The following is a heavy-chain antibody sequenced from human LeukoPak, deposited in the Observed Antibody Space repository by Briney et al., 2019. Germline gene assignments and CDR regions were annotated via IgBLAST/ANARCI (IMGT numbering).Heavy chain of an antibody. CDR3: ARMGWYAFDY. CDR1: GFTFSSYW. CDR2: IRTTGTTI. D-gene: IGHD6-19*01. J-gene: IGHJ4*02. Sequence: GGSLRLSCAASGFTFSSYWMGWVRQAPGKGLEWVSNIRTTGTTIYYSDSVKGRFTISRDNAKNSLYLQMKSLRAEDTAVYYCARMGWYAFDYWGQGTLVTVSS. V-gene: IGHV3-11*01.